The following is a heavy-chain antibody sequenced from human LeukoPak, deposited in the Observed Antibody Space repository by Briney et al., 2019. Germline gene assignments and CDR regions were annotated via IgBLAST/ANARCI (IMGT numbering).Heavy chain of an antibody. CDR2: FDPEDGET. Sequence: ASVKVSCKGSGYTLTELFMHWVRQAPGKGLEWMGGFDPEDGETIYAQKFQGRVTMTEDTSTDTAYMELSSLRSEDTAVYYCATGLRVVITHFDYWGQGTLVTVSP. V-gene: IGHV1-24*01. D-gene: IGHD3-22*01. CDR3: ATGLRVVITHFDY. CDR1: GYTLTELF. J-gene: IGHJ4*02.